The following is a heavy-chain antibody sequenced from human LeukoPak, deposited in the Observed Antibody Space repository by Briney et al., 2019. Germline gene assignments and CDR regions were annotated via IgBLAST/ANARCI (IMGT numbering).Heavy chain of an antibody. J-gene: IGHJ4*02. D-gene: IGHD2-21*02. CDR1: GFTFSSYS. Sequence: GGSLRLSCAASGFTFSSYSMNWVRQAPGKGLEWVSYISRSSTTIYYADSVKGRFTISRDNAENSLYLQMNSLRDEDTAVYYCARLTVVTATRSLDYWGQGTLVTVSS. CDR3: ARLTVVTATRSLDY. V-gene: IGHV3-48*02. CDR2: ISRSSTTI.